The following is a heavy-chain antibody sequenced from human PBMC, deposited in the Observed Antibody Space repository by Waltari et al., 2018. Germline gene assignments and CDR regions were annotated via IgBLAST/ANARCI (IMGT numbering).Heavy chain of an antibody. CDR1: GGSFSGYY. J-gene: IGHJ4*02. Sequence: QVQLQQWGAGLLKPSETLSLTCAVYGGSFSGYYWSWIRQPPGKGLEWIGEINHSGSTNYNPSLKSRVTIAVDTSKNQFSLKLSSVTAADTAVYYCARREKHLYSSSWYFDYWGQGTLVTVSS. V-gene: IGHV4-34*01. D-gene: IGHD6-13*01. CDR3: ARREKHLYSSSWYFDY. CDR2: INHSGST.